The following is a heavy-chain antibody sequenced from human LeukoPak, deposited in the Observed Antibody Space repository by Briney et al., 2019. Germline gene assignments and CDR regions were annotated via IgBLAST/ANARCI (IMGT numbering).Heavy chain of an antibody. V-gene: IGHV1-18*01. CDR2: ISAYNGNT. CDR3: ARGRSSSWYYDFDY. Sequence: GASVKVSCKASGYTFTSYGSSRVRQAPGQVLEWMGWISAYNGNTNYAQKLQGRVTMTTDTSTSTAYMELRSLRSDDTAVYYCARGRSSSWYYDFDYWGQGTLVTVSS. J-gene: IGHJ4*02. CDR1: GYTFTSYG. D-gene: IGHD6-13*01.